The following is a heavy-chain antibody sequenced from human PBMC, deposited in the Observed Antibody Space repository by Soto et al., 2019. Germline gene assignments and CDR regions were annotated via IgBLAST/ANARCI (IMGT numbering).Heavy chain of an antibody. CDR2: IYHSGST. CDR1: GASVTSDDYY. CDR3: ARDPIFYYASSGYGGSYFDY. J-gene: IGHJ4*02. Sequence: SETLSLTCAVSGASVTSDDYYWSWIRQPPGKSLEWIGYIYHSGSTYYNPSLKSRVSISIDTSQNQFSLKLTSLTAADTAVYYCARDPIFYYASSGYGGSYFDYWGQGSRVTVS. V-gene: IGHV4-30-4*01. D-gene: IGHD3-22*01.